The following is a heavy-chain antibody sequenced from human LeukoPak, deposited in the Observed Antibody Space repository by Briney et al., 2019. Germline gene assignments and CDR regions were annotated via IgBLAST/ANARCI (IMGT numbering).Heavy chain of an antibody. Sequence: PGGSLRLSCAASGFTFSSYDMHWVRQAPGKGLEWVAVIWYDGSNKYYADSVKGRFTIYRDNSKNTLFLQMNSLRAEDTAVYYCVRDGDINYSYGMDFWGQGTTVTVSS. V-gene: IGHV3-33*01. CDR1: GFTFSSYD. D-gene: IGHD2-15*01. CDR2: IWYDGSNK. J-gene: IGHJ6*02. CDR3: VRDGDINYSYGMDF.